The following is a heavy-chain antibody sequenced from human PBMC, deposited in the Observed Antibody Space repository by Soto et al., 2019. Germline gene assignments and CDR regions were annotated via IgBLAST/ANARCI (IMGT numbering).Heavy chain of an antibody. J-gene: IGHJ4*02. CDR2: IYYTGST. CDR3: ASLSAGYYYDSSEYYFDY. V-gene: IGHV4-31*03. D-gene: IGHD3-22*01. CDR1: GGSIISGGYY. Sequence: SETLSLTCTFSGGSIISGGYYWSWVRQHPGKGLEWIGYIYYTGSTYNNPSLTSRVTISVDTSKNQFSLKLSSVTAADTAVYYCASLSAGYYYDSSEYYFDYWGQGTLVTVSS.